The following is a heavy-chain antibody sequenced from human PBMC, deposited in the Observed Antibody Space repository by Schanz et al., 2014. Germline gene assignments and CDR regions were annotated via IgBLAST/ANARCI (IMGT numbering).Heavy chain of an antibody. V-gene: IGHV3-33*06. CDR3: AKQIDYDILTVTRN. CDR2: MSYDGSIK. J-gene: IGHJ4*02. D-gene: IGHD3-9*01. Sequence: ADLVESGGGLIQRGESLRLSCAASGFTFSSYGMHWVRQAPGKGLEWVAAMSYDGSIKYYGDSVKGRFTISRDNSKNTLYLHMNTLRSEDTAVDYCAKQIDYDILTVTRNWGQGTLVTVSS. CDR1: GFTFSSYG.